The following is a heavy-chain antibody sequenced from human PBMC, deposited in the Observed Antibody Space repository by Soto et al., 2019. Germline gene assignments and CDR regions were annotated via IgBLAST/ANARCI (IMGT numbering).Heavy chain of an antibody. CDR3: ARVGLWPGTWFDP. J-gene: IGHJ5*01. D-gene: IGHD3-10*01. V-gene: IGHV4-31*03. CDR1: GGSISSGDYY. Sequence: QVQLQESGPGLWKPSQSLSLTGTVSGGSISSGDYYWSWIRPHPGRGLEWIGYIYYSGSAYYNPSLKSRVTISVDTSKTHSSMKLSSVTAADTAVYYCARVGLWPGTWFDPWGLGTLVTVSS. CDR2: IYYSGSA.